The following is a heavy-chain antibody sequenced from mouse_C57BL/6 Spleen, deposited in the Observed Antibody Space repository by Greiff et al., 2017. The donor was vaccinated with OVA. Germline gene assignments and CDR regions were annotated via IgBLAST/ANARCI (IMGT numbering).Heavy chain of an antibody. CDR3: ASSDSGSSSWYFDD. CDR2: IDPEDGET. J-gene: IGHJ1*03. D-gene: IGHD1-1*01. CDR1: GFNIKDYY. V-gene: IGHV14-2*01. Sequence: EVQLQQSGAELVKPGASVKLSCTASGFNIKDYYMHWVKQRTEQGLEWIGRIDPEDGETKYAPKFQGKATITADTSSNTAYLQLSSLTSEDAAVSYGASSDSGSSSWYFDDWGTGTTVTVSS.